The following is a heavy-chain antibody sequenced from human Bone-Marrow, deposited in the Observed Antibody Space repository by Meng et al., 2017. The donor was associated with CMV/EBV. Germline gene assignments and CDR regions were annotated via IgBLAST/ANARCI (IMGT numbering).Heavy chain of an antibody. J-gene: IGHJ4*02. CDR2: INWNGGST. V-gene: IGHV3-20*04. Sequence: GESLKISCAASGFTFDDYGMSWVRQAPGKGLEWVSGINWNGGSTFYADSVKGRFTISRDNSKNTLYLQMNSLRAEDTAVYYCARAPSISTWFYWGQGTLVTVSS. CDR1: GFTFDDYG. CDR3: ARAPSISTWFY. D-gene: IGHD6-13*01.